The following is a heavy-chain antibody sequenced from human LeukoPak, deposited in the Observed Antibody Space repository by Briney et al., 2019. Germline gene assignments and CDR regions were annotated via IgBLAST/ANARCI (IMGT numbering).Heavy chain of an antibody. CDR1: GSTFSSYS. CDR2: ISSSGRSI. D-gene: IGHD1-26*01. V-gene: IGHV3-21*05. J-gene: IGHJ4*02. CDR3: GREIPSGSYAPDY. Sequence: GGSLRLSCAASGSTFSSYSMNWVRQAPGKGLEWVSYISSSGRSILYADSVKGRFTVSRDNAKNSLYLQMNNLRAEDTAVYYCGREIPSGSYAPDYWGQGILVIVSS.